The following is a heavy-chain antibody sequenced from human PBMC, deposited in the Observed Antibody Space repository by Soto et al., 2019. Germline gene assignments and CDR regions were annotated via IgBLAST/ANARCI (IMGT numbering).Heavy chain of an antibody. D-gene: IGHD6-13*01. V-gene: IGHV4-34*01. Sequence: SETLSLTCAVYGGSFSGYYWSWIRQPPGKGLEWIGEINHSGSTNYNPSLKSRVTISVDTSKNQFSLQLNSVTPEDTAVYYCVMGHTIAGTNPYYYYFGMDVWGQGTTVTVSS. CDR2: INHSGST. J-gene: IGHJ6*02. CDR3: VMGHTIAGTNPYYYYFGMDV. CDR1: GGSFSGYY.